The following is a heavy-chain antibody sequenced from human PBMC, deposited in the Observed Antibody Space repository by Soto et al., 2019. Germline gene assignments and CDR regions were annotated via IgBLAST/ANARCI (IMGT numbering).Heavy chain of an antibody. J-gene: IGHJ3*02. CDR2: IWYDGSNK. CDR3: ARGEAYSPLAFDI. CDR1: GFTFSSYG. D-gene: IGHD2-21*01. Sequence: GGSLRLSCAASGFTFSSYGMHWVRQAPGKGLEWVAVIWYDGSNKYYADSVKGRFTISRDNSKNTLYLQMNSLRAEDTAVYYCARGEAYSPLAFDIWGQGTMVTVSS. V-gene: IGHV3-33*01.